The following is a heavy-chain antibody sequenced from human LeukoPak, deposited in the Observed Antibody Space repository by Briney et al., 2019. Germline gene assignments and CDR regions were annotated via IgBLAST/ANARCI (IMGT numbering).Heavy chain of an antibody. V-gene: IGHV4-39*01. D-gene: IGHD3-3*01. CDR1: GGSISSSSYY. CDR2: IYYSGST. CDR3: ASAVSGSRRYDFWSGYYDYYYYYMDV. J-gene: IGHJ6*03. Sequence: SETLSLTCTVSGGSISSSSYYWGWIRQPPGKGLEWIGSIYYSGSTYYNPSLKSRVTISVDTSKNQFSLKLSSVTAADTAVYYCASAVSGSRRYDFWSGYYDYYYYYMDVWGKGTTVTVSS.